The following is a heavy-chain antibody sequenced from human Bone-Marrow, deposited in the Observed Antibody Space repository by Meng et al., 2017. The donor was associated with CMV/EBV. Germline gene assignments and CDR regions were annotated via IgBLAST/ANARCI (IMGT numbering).Heavy chain of an antibody. CDR3: ARDLKQTGWFDS. Sequence: GSLRLSCVASGFTFDTYWMHWVRQAPGKGLVWVSRLNSDRSTTNYADSVKGRFTSYRDNAKNSLYLHMNSLRAEDTPVYDCARDLKQTGWFDSWGQGTLVTVSS. J-gene: IGHJ5*01. V-gene: IGHV3-74*01. D-gene: IGHD3-9*01. CDR1: GFTFDTYW. CDR2: LNSDRSTT.